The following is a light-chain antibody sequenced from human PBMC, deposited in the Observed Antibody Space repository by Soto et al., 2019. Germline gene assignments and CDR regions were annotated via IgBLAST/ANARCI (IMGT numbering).Light chain of an antibody. J-gene: IGKJ3*01. CDR2: DAS. CDR1: QDISNY. CDR3: QQYDNLPFT. V-gene: IGKV1-33*01. Sequence: DIPMTQSPSSLSASVGDRVTITCQASQDISNYLNWYQQKPGKAPKLLIYDASNLETGVPSRFSGSGSGTDFTFAISSLQTKDIVTYYCQQYDNLPFTFGPGTKVDI.